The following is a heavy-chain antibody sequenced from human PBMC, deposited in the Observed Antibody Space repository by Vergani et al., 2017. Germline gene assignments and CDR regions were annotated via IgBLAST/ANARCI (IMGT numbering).Heavy chain of an antibody. CDR1: GFSLSTSGVG. CDR2: IYWNDDK. V-gene: IGHV2-5*01. CDR3: AHSRIEGPYYYYYYMDV. D-gene: IGHD1-26*01. J-gene: IGHJ6*03. Sequence: QITLKVSGPTLVKPTQTLTLTCTFSGFSLSTSGVGVGWIRQPPGKALEWLALIYWNDDKRYSPSLKSRLTITKDTSKNQVVLTMTNMDPVDTATYYCAHSRIEGPYYYYYYMDVWGKGTTVTASS.